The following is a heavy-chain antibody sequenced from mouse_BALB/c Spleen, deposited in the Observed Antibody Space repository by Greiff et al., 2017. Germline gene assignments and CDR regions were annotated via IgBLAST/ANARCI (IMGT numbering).Heavy chain of an antibody. D-gene: IGHD2-3*01. CDR2: ISYDGSN. V-gene: IGHV3-6*02. Sequence: LQESGPGLVKPSQSLSLTCSVTGYSITSGYYWNWIRQFPGNKLEWMGYISYDGSNNYNPSLKNRSSITRDTSKNQFFLKLNSVTTEDTATYYCARDDGYSYYYAMDYWGQGTSVTVSS. CDR3: ARDDGYSYYYAMDY. J-gene: IGHJ4*01. CDR1: GYSITSGYY.